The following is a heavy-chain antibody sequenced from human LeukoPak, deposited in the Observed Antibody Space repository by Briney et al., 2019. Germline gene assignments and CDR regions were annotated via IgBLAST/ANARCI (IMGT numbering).Heavy chain of an antibody. Sequence: SETLSLTCAVSGGSISSYYWSWIRQPPGKGLEWIGRIYTSGSTNYNPSLKSRVTISVDTSKNQFSLKLSSVTAADTAVYYCARDIPPGPRGSYYYFDYWGQGTLVTGSS. J-gene: IGHJ4*02. CDR3: ARDIPPGPRGSYYYFDY. CDR2: IYTSGST. V-gene: IGHV4-4*08. D-gene: IGHD1-26*01. CDR1: GGSISSYY.